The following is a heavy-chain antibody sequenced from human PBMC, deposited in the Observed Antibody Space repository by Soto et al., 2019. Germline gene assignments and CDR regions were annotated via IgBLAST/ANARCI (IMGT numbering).Heavy chain of an antibody. CDR1: GFTFSSYA. D-gene: IGHD5-12*01. Sequence: ESGGGVVQPGRSLRLSCAASGFTFSSYAMHWVRQAPGKGLEWVAVISYDGSNKYYADSVKGRFTISRDNSKNTLYLQMNSLRAEDTAVYYCARFGLRSPYYYYYGMDVWGQGTTVTVSS. J-gene: IGHJ6*02. CDR3: ARFGLRSPYYYYYGMDV. CDR2: ISYDGSNK. V-gene: IGHV3-30-3*01.